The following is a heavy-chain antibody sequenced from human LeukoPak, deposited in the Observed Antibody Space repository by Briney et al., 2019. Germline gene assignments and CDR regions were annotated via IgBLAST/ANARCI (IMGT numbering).Heavy chain of an antibody. V-gene: IGHV4-61*02. J-gene: IGHJ4*02. D-gene: IGHD1-26*01. CDR1: GGSISSGSYY. Sequence: SETLSLTCTVSGGSISSGSYYWSWIRQPAGKGLEWIGRIYTSGSTNYNPSLKSRVTISVDTSENQFSLKLSSVTAADTAVYYCARDLRIADSGSYVYFDYWGQGTLVTVSS. CDR3: ARDLRIADSGSYVYFDY. CDR2: IYTSGST.